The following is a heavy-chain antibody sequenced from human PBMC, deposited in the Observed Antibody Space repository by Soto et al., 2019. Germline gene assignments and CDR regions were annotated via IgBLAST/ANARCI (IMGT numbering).Heavy chain of an antibody. V-gene: IGHV4-61*01. CDR1: GGSVSSGSYY. CDR2: IYYSGST. D-gene: IGHD6-6*01. CDR3: ARDRKIAARPNYYYYGMDV. Sequence: KASETLSLTCTVSGGSVSSGSYYWSWIRQPPGKGLEWIGYIYYSGSTNYNPSLKSRVTISVDTSKNQFSLKLSSVTAADTAVYYCARDRKIAARPNYYYYGMDVWGQGTTVTVSS. J-gene: IGHJ6*02.